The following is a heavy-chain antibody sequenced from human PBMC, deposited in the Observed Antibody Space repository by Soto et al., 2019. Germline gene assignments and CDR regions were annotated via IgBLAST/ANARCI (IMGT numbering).Heavy chain of an antibody. CDR1: GYTFTNYY. V-gene: IGHV1-46*01. D-gene: IGHD2-2*01. Sequence: ASVKVSCKASGYTFTNYYMHWVRQAPGQGLEWMGVINPSGGSTRYAQRFQGRVTMTRDTSTSTVYMQLSSLRSEDTALYYCAKDGGDIAVLPAIYGLDLWGQGTTVTVSS. J-gene: IGHJ6*02. CDR3: AKDGGDIAVLPAIYGLDL. CDR2: INPSGGST.